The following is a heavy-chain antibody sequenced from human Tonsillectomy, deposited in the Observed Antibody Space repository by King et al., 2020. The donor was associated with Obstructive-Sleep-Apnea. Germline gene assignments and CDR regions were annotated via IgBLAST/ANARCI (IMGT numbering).Heavy chain of an antibody. V-gene: IGHV5-51*01. CDR1: GYSFTSYW. J-gene: IGHJ6*02. Sequence: VQLVESGAEVKKPGESLKISCKGSGYSFTSYWIGWVRQMPGKGLEWMGIIYPGDSDTRYSPSFQGQVPISADKSISTAYLQWSSLKASDTAMYYCAGLYCSSTSCQAYYYYGMDVWGQGTTVTVSS. CDR3: AGLYCSSTSCQAYYYYGMDV. CDR2: IYPGDSDT. D-gene: IGHD2-2*01.